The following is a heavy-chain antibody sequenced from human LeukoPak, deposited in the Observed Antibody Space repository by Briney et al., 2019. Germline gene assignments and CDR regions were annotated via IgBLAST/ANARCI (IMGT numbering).Heavy chain of an antibody. J-gene: IGHJ4*02. CDR1: GGSISSSSYY. Sequence: SETLSLTCTVSGGSISSSSYYWGWIRQSPGKGLEWIGSIYHSGSTYYNPSLKSRVTISVDTSKNQFSLKLSSVTAADTAIYYCAGHGNRGSYSDYWGQGTLVTVSS. CDR3: AGHGNRGSYSDY. V-gene: IGHV4-39*01. CDR2: IYHSGST. D-gene: IGHD1-26*01.